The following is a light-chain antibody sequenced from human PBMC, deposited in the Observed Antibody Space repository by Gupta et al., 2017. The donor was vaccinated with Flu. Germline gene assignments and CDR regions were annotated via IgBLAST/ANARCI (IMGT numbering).Light chain of an antibody. V-gene: IGLV1-40*01. CDR2: GSS. CDR1: SSNIGAGYE. CDR3: QSYYTSLSGWV. Sequence: QSVLTQPPSVSGAPGQRVTISCTGSSSNIGAGYEVHWYQQLPGRAPKVLIYGSSNRPSGVPDRFFGSKSGSSASLAITGLQAEDEADYYCQSYYTSLSGWVFGGGTKVTAL. J-gene: IGLJ3*02.